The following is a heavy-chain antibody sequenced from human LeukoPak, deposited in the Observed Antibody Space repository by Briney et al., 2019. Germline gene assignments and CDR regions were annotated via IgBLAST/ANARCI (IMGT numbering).Heavy chain of an antibody. Sequence: SVKVSCKASGGTFSSYAISWVRQAPGQGLEWMGGIIPIFGTANYAQKFQGRVTITADESTSTAYMELSSLRSEDTAVYYCARVIAAAGPFDYWGQGTLVTVSS. CDR2: IIPIFGTA. D-gene: IGHD6-13*01. V-gene: IGHV1-69*01. CDR1: GGTFSSYA. CDR3: ARVIAAAGPFDY. J-gene: IGHJ4*02.